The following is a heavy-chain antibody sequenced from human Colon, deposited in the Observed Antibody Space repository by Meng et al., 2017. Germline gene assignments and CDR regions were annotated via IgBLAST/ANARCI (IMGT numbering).Heavy chain of an antibody. D-gene: IGHD2-15*01. V-gene: IGHV3-33*01. J-gene: IGHJ4*02. CDR1: GFSFSGYG. CDR3: ATDSGGSPFDY. CDR2: IWGDGSIQ. Sequence: GGSLRLSCVASGFSFSGYGMHWVRQAPGKGLEWVAVIWGDGSIQKYADSVKGRFVISRDDSRKTLYPQMDSLRVEDTAVYYCATDSGGSPFDYWGQGSLVTVSS.